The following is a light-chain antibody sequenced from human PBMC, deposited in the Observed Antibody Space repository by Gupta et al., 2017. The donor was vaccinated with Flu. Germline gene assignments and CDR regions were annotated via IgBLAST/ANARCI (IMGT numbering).Light chain of an antibody. CDR2: DAA. CDR3: QQYGSSPRYS. CDR1: QSVSSSY. Sequence: EIVFTPSPGTLSLSPGERATLSCRASQSVSSSYLAWYQQKPGQAPRLLIYDAASRATGIPDRFSGRGSGTDFTLTISRLEPEDFAVYYCQQYGSSPRYSFGQGTKLEIK. V-gene: IGKV3-20*01. J-gene: IGKJ2*03.